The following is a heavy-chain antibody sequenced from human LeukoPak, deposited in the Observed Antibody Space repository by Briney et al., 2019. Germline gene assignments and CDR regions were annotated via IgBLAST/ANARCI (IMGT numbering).Heavy chain of an antibody. D-gene: IGHD3-3*01. J-gene: IGHJ2*01. CDR1: GGSVSNYY. CDR2: VYYSGST. Sequence: SETLSLTCTVSGGSVSNYYWSWIRQPPGKGLEYIGHVYYSGSTDYNPSLKSRVTISVDTSKNQFSLSLISVTAADTAVYYCARDGVSALNLYSDLWGRGTLVTVSS. CDR3: ARDGVSALNLYSDL. V-gene: IGHV4-59*02.